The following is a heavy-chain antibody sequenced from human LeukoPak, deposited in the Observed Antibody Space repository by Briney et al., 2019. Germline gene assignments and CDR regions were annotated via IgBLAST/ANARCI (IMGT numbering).Heavy chain of an antibody. Sequence: GGSLRLSCAVSGFTVSSDSMSWVRQAPGKGLEWVSFIYSDNTHYSDSVKGRFTISRDNSKNTLYLQMNSLRAEDTAVYYCARRAGAYSHPYDYWGQGTLVTVSS. D-gene: IGHD4/OR15-4a*01. CDR2: IYSDNT. V-gene: IGHV3-53*01. J-gene: IGHJ4*02. CDR3: ARRAGAYSHPYDY. CDR1: GFTVSSDS.